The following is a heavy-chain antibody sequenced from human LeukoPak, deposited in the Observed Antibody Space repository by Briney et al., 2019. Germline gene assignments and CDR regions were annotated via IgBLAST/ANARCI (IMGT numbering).Heavy chain of an antibody. CDR2: ISTSSSYI. V-gene: IGHV3-21*01. J-gene: IGHJ3*02. D-gene: IGHD3-16*01. CDR1: GFTFSSYS. Sequence: GGSLRLSCAASGFTFSSYSMNWVRQAPGMGLEWVSSISTSSSYIYSADSVKGRFTISRDNAKNSLYLQMNSLRAEDTAVYYCVRDTFSPDAFDIWGQGTMVTVSS. CDR3: VRDTFSPDAFDI.